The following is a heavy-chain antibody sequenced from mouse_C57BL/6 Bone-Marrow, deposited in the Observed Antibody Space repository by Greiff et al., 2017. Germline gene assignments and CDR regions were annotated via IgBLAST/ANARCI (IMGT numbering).Heavy chain of an antibody. CDR2: IYPGSGST. CDR1: GYTFTSYW. J-gene: IGHJ2*01. CDR3: ARRPYYYYDYDGDY. Sequence: QVQLQQPGVELVKPGASVKMSCKASGYTFTSYWITWVKQRPGQGLEWIGDIYPGSGSTNYNEKFKSKATLTVDTSSSTAYMQLSSLTSEDSAVYYCARRPYYYYDYDGDYWGQGTTLTVSS. D-gene: IGHD2-4*01. V-gene: IGHV1-55*01.